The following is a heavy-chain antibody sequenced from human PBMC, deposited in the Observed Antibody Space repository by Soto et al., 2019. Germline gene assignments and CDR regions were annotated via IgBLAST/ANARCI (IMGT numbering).Heavy chain of an antibody. J-gene: IGHJ4*02. CDR2: ISAYNGNT. CDR3: ARAVYYYDSSGYFEAVDY. D-gene: IGHD3-22*01. V-gene: IGHV1-18*04. CDR1: GYAFSGYG. Sequence: VLVKRSCKAAGYAFSGYGISWVRQAHGQGLEWMGWISAYNGNTNYAQKLQGRVTMTTDTSTSTAYMELRSLRSDDTAVYYCARAVYYYDSSGYFEAVDYWGQGTLVTVSS.